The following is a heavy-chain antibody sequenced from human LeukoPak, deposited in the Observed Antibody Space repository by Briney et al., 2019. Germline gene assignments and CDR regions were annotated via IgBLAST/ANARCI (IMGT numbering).Heavy chain of an antibody. CDR1: GGTFSSYA. D-gene: IGHD3-22*01. Sequence: SVKVSCKASGGTFSSYAISWVRQAPGQGLEWMGGIIPIFGTANYAQKFQGRATTTADKSTSTAYMELSSLRSEDTAVYYCAGDYYYDSSGYPFDYWGQGTLVTVSS. J-gene: IGHJ4*02. CDR2: IIPIFGTA. CDR3: AGDYYYDSSGYPFDY. V-gene: IGHV1-69*06.